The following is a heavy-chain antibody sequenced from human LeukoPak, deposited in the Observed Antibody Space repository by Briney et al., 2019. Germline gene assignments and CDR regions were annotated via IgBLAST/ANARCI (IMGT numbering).Heavy chain of an antibody. V-gene: IGHV3-48*03. D-gene: IGHD3-3*01. CDR1: QLIFSKYG. CDR3: ARLTIYDDTDY. J-gene: IGHJ4*02. CDR2: ITRSGSNI. Sequence: GGSLRLSCTGSQLIFSKYGLNWVRESPGKGLEWISSITRSGSNIDYADSVRGRFTISRDNAKNSLFLHMNSLRVEDTAVYYCARLTIYDDTDYWGQGTLVTVSS.